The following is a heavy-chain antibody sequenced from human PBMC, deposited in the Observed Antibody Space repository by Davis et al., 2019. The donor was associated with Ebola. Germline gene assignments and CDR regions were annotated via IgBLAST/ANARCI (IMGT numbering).Heavy chain of an antibody. D-gene: IGHD2-8*02. Sequence: ASVKVSCKASGYTFTRHDINWVRQATGQGLEWMGWMNPNSGDTGYAQKFQGRVTITRNTSISTTYMELSSLRSEDTAVYYCATGGMGVGYFDYWGQGTLVTVSS. CDR2: MNPNSGDT. CDR1: GYTFTRHD. CDR3: ATGGMGVGYFDY. J-gene: IGHJ4*02. V-gene: IGHV1-8*03.